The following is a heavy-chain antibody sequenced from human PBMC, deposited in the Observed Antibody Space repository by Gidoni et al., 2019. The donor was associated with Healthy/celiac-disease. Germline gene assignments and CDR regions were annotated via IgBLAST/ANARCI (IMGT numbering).Heavy chain of an antibody. V-gene: IGHV3-23*01. D-gene: IGHD5-12*01. J-gene: IGHJ4*02. CDR1: GFPFSSYA. CDR3: ANQRERWLQFPHFDY. Sequence: EVQLLESGGGLVQPGGSLRLSCAASGFPFSSYAMSWVRQAPGKGLEWVSAISGSGGSTYYADSVKGRFTISRDNSKNTLYLQMNSLRAEDTAVYYCANQRERWLQFPHFDYWGQGTLVTVSS. CDR2: ISGSGGST.